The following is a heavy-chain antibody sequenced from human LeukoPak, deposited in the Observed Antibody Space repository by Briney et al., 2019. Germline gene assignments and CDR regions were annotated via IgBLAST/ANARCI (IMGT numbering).Heavy chain of an antibody. D-gene: IGHD3-16*01. CDR3: ARGGINYGFDY. CDR2: ITSRGTTI. J-gene: IGHJ4*02. Sequence: GGSLRLSCAASGFTFNTYTMNWVRQAPGKGLEWLSYITSRGTTIYYADSVRGRFTISRDNAKNSLFLQVNSLRAEDTAVYYCARGGINYGFDYWGQGNLVTVSS. CDR1: GFTFNTYT. V-gene: IGHV3-48*01.